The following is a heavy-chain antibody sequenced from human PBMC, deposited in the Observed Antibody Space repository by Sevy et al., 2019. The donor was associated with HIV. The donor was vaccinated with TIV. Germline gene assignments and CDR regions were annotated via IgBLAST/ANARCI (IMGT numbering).Heavy chain of an antibody. CDR2: INHSGST. CDR3: ARAGYGSSSPSYFDY. V-gene: IGHV4-34*01. D-gene: IGHD6-13*01. Sequence: SETLSLTCAVYGGSFSGYYWSWIRQPPGKGLEWIGEINHSGSTNYNPSLKSRVTISVDTSKNQFSLKLSSVTAADTAVYYCARAGYGSSSPSYFDYWGQGTLVTVSS. CDR1: GGSFSGYY. J-gene: IGHJ4*02.